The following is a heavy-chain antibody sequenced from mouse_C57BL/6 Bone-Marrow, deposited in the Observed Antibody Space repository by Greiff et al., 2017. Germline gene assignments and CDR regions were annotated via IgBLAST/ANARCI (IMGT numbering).Heavy chain of an antibody. D-gene: IGHD2-4*01. Sequence: QVQLQQPGAELVRPGSSVKLSCKASGYTFTSYWMDWVKQRPGQGLEWIGNISPSDSETHYNQKFKDKATLTVDKSSSTAYMQLSSLTSEDSAVYYCGSGGVDYDYAMDYWGQGTSGTVSS. CDR3: GSGGVDYDYAMDY. CDR1: GYTFTSYW. CDR2: ISPSDSET. J-gene: IGHJ4*01. V-gene: IGHV1-61*01.